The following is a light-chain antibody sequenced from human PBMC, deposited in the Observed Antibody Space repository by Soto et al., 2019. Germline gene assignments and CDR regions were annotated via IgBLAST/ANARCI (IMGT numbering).Light chain of an antibody. Sequence: QSVLTQPPSVSGAPGQRVTISCTGSSSNIGAGYDVHWYQQLPGTAPKLLIYGNSNRPSGVPDRSSGSKSGTSASLAITGLQAEDEADYYCQSYDSSLSGWGVFGTGTKVTVL. CDR2: GNS. CDR3: QSYDSSLSGWGV. J-gene: IGLJ1*01. CDR1: SSNIGAGYD. V-gene: IGLV1-40*01.